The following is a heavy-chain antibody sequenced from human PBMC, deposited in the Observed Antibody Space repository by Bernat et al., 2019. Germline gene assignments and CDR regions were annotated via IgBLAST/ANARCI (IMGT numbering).Heavy chain of an antibody. Sequence: QLQLQESGPGLVKPSETLSLTCTVSAGSISSNNYFWGWIREPPGKGLEWIGSVYSSGSTYYNPSLKGRLTISVDTSKNQFSLKLTSVTAADTAVYYCARHGTDIVVVPAHFDYWGQGTLVTVSS. CDR1: AGSISSNNYF. J-gene: IGHJ4*02. D-gene: IGHD2-2*01. V-gene: IGHV4-39*01. CDR2: VYSSGST. CDR3: ARHGTDIVVVPAHFDY.